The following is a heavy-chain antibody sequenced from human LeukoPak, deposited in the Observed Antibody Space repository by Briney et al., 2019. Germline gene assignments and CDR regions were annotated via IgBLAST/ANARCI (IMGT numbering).Heavy chain of an antibody. D-gene: IGHD2-2*01. J-gene: IGHJ4*02. CDR2: ISSGTGSYI. CDR3: ARVLRYQLPPDF. CDR1: GFSFSSYS. V-gene: IGHV3-21*04. Sequence: GGSLRLSCVASGFSFSSYSMNWVRQAPGKGLEWVSTISSGTGSYIYYADSVRGRFTISRDSSKNTLYLQMNSLRVEDTAVYYCARVLRYQLPPDFWGQGTLVTVSS.